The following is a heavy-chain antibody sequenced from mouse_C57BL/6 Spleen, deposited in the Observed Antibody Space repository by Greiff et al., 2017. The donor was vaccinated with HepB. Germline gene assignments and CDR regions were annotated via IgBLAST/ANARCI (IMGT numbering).Heavy chain of an antibody. CDR2: IYPGSGNT. CDR3: AENDYEFAY. Sequence: VQLQESGPELVKPGASVKISCKASGYSFTSYYIHWVKQRPGQGLEWIGWIYPGSGNTKYNEKFKGKATLTADTSSSTAYMQLSSLTSEDSAVYYCAENDYEFAYWGQGTLVTVSA. V-gene: IGHV1-66*01. D-gene: IGHD2-4*01. CDR1: GYSFTSYY. J-gene: IGHJ3*01.